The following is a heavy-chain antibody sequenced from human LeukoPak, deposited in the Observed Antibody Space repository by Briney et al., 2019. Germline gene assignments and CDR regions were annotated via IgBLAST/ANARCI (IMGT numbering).Heavy chain of an antibody. V-gene: IGHV3-30*18. CDR3: AKPPEVGATVAYFDY. J-gene: IGHJ4*02. Sequence: GGSLRLSCAASAFTFSGYGMHWVRQAPGKGLEWVALISFDGSKQYYADSVKGRFTISRDNSKNTLYLQMSSLRAEDTAVYYCAKPPEVGATVAYFDYWGQGTLVTVSS. D-gene: IGHD1-26*01. CDR2: ISFDGSKQ. CDR1: AFTFSGYG.